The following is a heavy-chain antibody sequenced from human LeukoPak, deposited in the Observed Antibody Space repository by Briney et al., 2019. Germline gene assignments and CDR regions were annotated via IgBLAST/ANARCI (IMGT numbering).Heavy chain of an antibody. J-gene: IGHJ4*02. Sequence: SETLSLTCAVYGGSFSGYYWSWIRQPPGKGLEWIGEINHSGSTNYNPSLKSRVTISVDKSKNQFSLKLSSVTAADTAMYHCARYRGASGYHFDYWGQGTLVTVSS. CDR1: GGSFSGYY. CDR2: INHSGST. CDR3: ARYRGASGYHFDY. D-gene: IGHD5-12*01. V-gene: IGHV4-34*01.